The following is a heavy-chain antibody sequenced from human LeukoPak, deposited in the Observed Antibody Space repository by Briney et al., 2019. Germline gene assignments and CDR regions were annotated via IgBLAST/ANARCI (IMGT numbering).Heavy chain of an antibody. D-gene: IGHD6-13*01. Sequence: GGSLRLSCAASGFTFSSYAMSWVRQAPGKGLEWVSAISGSGGSTYYADSVKGRFTIPRDNSKNTLYLQMNSLRAEDTAVYYCAKSYSSWYSLFDYWGQGTLVTVSS. CDR3: AKSYSSWYSLFDY. J-gene: IGHJ4*02. CDR2: ISGSGGST. V-gene: IGHV3-23*01. CDR1: GFTFSSYA.